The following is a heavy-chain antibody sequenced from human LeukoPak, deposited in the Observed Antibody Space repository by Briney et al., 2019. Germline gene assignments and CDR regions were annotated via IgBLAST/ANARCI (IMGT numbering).Heavy chain of an antibody. D-gene: IGHD3-10*01. V-gene: IGHV3-33*01. CDR2: IWYDGSKT. CDR1: GFTFSVYG. CDR3: AWGWAMVRGVPFDY. J-gene: IGHJ4*02. Sequence: PGRSLRLSCAASGFTFSVYGMHWVRQAPGKGLEGVAVIWYDGSKTYYADSVKGRFTISRDNSKNTLYLQMNSLRAEDTAVYYCAWGWAMVRGVPFDYWGQGTLVTVSS.